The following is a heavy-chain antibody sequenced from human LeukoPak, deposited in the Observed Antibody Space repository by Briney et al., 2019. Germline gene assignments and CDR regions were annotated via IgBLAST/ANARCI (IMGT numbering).Heavy chain of an antibody. CDR3: AKDPGYYYDSSGYFDY. D-gene: IGHD3-22*01. V-gene: IGHV3-30*04. Sequence: PGGSLRLSCAASGFTFSTYAMHWVRQAPGKGLEWVAVISYDGSSKYYADSVKGRFTISRDNSKNTLYLQMNSLRAEDTAVYYCAKDPGYYYDSSGYFDYWGQGTLVTVSS. J-gene: IGHJ4*02. CDR1: GFTFSTYA. CDR2: ISYDGSSK.